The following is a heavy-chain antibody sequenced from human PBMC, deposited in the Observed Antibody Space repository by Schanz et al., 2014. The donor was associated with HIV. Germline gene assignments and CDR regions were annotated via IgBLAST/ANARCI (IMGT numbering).Heavy chain of an antibody. CDR3: ARLSPSGSFDY. Sequence: QVQLVQSGAEVKKPGSSVTVSCKTSGGTFNNYALNWVRQAPGQGLEWMGWMNPNSGNTGYAQKFQGRVTMTRNTSISTAYMELSSLRFDDTAVYYCARLSPSGSFDYWGQGTKVTVSS. D-gene: IGHD1-26*01. CDR2: MNPNSGNT. J-gene: IGHJ4*02. CDR1: GGTFNNYA. V-gene: IGHV1-8*02.